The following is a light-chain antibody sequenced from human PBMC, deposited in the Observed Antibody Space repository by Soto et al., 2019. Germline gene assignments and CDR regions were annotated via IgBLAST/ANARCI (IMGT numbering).Light chain of an antibody. CDR2: RNN. CDR1: SPNIGSNF. Sequence: QSVLTQPPSASGTPGQRVAISCSGSSPNIGSNFAYWYQQLPGTAPKLLILRNNQRPSGVPDRFSGSKSGTSASLAISGLRSEDEADYYCGAWDDSLKSVVFGGGTKLTVL. V-gene: IGLV1-47*01. J-gene: IGLJ2*01. CDR3: GAWDDSLKSVV.